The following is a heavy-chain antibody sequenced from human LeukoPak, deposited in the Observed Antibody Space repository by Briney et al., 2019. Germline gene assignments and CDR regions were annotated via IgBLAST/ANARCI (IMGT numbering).Heavy chain of an antibody. J-gene: IGHJ3*02. Sequence: KPSETLSLTCTVSGASIGSFYWSWIRQPAGKGLERIGRLYNGGDTNYSPSLRSRVTIPVDTSKNQFSLKLNSVTAADTAVYYCARGVEASGVGFYAFDIWGQGTVVTVSS. CDR3: ARGVEASGVGFYAFDI. CDR1: GASIGSFY. V-gene: IGHV4-4*07. CDR2: LYNGGDT. D-gene: IGHD6-13*01.